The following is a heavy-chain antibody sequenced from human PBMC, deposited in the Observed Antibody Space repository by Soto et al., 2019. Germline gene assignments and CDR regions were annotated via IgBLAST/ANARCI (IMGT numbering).Heavy chain of an antibody. CDR1: GFTFSSDE. V-gene: IGHV3-48*03. J-gene: IGHJ4*02. D-gene: IGHD2-2*01. Sequence: GGALRLSCADSGFTFSSDEMNWVRQAPGKTLEWVSYISSAGDSSYYADSVKSRFTISRDNAKNSLYLQMNSLRVEDTAVYYCARVYCSTTTCHVQAFDSWGQGTLVTVS. CDR2: ISSAGDSS. CDR3: ARVYCSTTTCHVQAFDS.